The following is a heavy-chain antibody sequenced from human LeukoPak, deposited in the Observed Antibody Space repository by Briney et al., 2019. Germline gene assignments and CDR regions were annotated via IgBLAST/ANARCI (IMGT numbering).Heavy chain of an antibody. CDR3: ARDGGRGVATDYDY. V-gene: IGHV3-48*02. D-gene: IGHD5-12*01. CDR1: GFTFSTYS. Sequence: GGSLRLSCAASGFTFSTYSMNWVRQAPGEGLEGVSFISNSGSAMYYADSVKGRFTISRDNAKNSLYLQMNSLRDEDTAVYYCARDGGRGVATDYDYWGQGTLVTVSS. J-gene: IGHJ4*02. CDR2: ISNSGSAM.